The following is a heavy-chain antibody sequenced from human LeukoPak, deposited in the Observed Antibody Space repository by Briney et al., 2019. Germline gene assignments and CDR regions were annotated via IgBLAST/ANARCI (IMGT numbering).Heavy chain of an antibody. D-gene: IGHD3-22*01. J-gene: IGHJ4*02. Sequence: PGGSLRLSCAASGFTFSSYAMHWVRQAPGKGLEWVAVISYDGSNKYYADSVKGRFTISRDNSKNTLYLQMNSLRAEDTAVYYCARDLYYYDSSGEFPPGYWGQGTLVTVS. CDR3: ARDLYYYDSSGEFPPGY. V-gene: IGHV3-30-3*01. CDR1: GFTFSSYA. CDR2: ISYDGSNK.